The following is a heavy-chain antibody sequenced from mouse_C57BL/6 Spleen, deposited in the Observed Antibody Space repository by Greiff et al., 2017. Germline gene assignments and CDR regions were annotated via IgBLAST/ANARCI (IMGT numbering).Heavy chain of an antibody. CDR1: GYTFTSYG. CDR2: IYPRSGNT. V-gene: IGHV1-81*01. J-gene: IGHJ1*03. D-gene: IGHD1-1*01. CDR3: ARDGSISWYYDV. Sequence: VKLMESGAELARPGASVKLSCKASGYTFTSYGISWVKQRTGQGLEWIGEIYPRSGNTYYNEKFKGKATLTADKSSSTAYMELRSLTSEDSAVYFCARDGSISWYYDVWGTGTTVTVSS.